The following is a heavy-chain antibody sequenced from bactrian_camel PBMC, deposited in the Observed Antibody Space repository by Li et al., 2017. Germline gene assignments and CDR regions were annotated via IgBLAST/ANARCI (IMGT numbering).Heavy chain of an antibody. J-gene: IGHJ4*01. D-gene: IGHD5*01. CDR1: GFTFHEAT. CDR2: LNWDGTT. Sequence: HVQLVESGGDSVQAGGSLKLSCTGSGFTFHEATVSWYRQAPGSVCELVTALNWDGTTYYPYSVKGRFTISQNYAARALNLEMTNLKPDDSAMYFCAAGRYWRGCGWSAADYDYWGQGTQVTVS. CDR3: AAGRYWRGCGWSAADYDY. V-gene: IGHV3S55*01.